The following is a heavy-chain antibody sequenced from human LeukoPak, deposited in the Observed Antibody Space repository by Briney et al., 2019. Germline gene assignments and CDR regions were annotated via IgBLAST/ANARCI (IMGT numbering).Heavy chain of an antibody. D-gene: IGHD5-18*01. CDR1: GGSISSYY. J-gene: IGHJ4*02. CDR3: AKLVDTAMVPIDY. V-gene: IGHV4-59*01. Sequence: KPSETLSLTCTVSGGSISSYYWSWLRQPPGKGLEGIGYIYYSGSTNYNPSLKSRVTISVDTSKNQFSLKLSSVTAADTAVYYCAKLVDTAMVPIDYWGQGTLVTVSS. CDR2: IYYSGST.